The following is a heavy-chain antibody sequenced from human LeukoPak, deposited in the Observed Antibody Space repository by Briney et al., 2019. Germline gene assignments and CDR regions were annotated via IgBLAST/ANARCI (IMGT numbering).Heavy chain of an antibody. J-gene: IGHJ5*02. D-gene: IGHD6-19*01. CDR3: ARGIPKTVAGSALNWFDP. CDR2: INHSGST. Sequence: SETLSLTCAVYGGSFSGYYWSWIRQPPGKGPEWIGEINHSGSTNYNPSLKSRVTISVDTSKNQFSLKLSSVTAADTAVYYCARGIPKTVAGSALNWFDPWGQGTLVTVSS. CDR1: GGSFSGYY. V-gene: IGHV4-34*01.